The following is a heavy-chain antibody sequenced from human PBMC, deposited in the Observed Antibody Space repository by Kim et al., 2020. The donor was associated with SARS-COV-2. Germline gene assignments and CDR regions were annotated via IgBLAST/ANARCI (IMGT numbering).Heavy chain of an antibody. D-gene: IGHD3-10*01. Sequence: SETLSLTCAVYGGSFSGYYWSWIRQPPGKGLEWIGEINHSGSTNYNPSLKSRVTISVDTSKNQFSLKLSSVTAADTAVYYCARDGQPLWFGTDNWFDPWGQGTLVTVSS. CDR3: ARDGQPLWFGTDNWFDP. J-gene: IGHJ5*02. CDR2: INHSGST. V-gene: IGHV4-34*01. CDR1: GGSFSGYY.